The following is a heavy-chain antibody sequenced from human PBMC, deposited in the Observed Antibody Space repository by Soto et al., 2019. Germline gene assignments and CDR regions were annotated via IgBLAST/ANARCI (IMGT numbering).Heavy chain of an antibody. CDR2: IWYDGSNK. V-gene: IGHV3-33*08. D-gene: IGHD6-6*01. Sequence: VQLVESGGGLVKPGGSLRLSCAASGFTFSSYGMHWVRQAPGKGLEWVAVIWYDGSNKYYADSVKGRFTISRDNSKNTLYLKMNSLRAEDTAVYYCARMYSSSSGEGYFDYWGQGTLVTVSS. J-gene: IGHJ4*02. CDR3: ARMYSSSSGEGYFDY. CDR1: GFTFSSYG.